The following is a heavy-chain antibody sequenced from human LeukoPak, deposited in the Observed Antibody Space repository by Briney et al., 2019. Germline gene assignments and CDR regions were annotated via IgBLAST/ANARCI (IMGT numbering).Heavy chain of an antibody. V-gene: IGHV4-38-2*02. J-gene: IGHJ4*02. D-gene: IGHD2-2*01. CDR2: IYHSGST. Sequence: SETLSLTCTVSGYSISSGYYWGWIRQPPGKGLEWIGNIYHSGSTYYNPSLKSRVTFSVDTSKNQFSLKLSSVTAADTALYYCARDGVPAAFDYWGQGTLVTVSS. CDR3: ARDGVPAAFDY. CDR1: GYSISSGYY.